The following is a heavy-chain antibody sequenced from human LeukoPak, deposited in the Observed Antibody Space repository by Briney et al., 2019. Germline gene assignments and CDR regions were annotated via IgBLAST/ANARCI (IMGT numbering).Heavy chain of an antibody. CDR2: ISGSGGST. V-gene: IGHV3-23*01. D-gene: IGHD3-9*01. CDR3: AKSHRVLRYFDWLPDY. Sequence: GGSLRLSCAASGFTFSSYAMSWVRQAPGKGLEWVSAISGSGGSTYYADSVKGRFTISRDNSKNTLYLQMNSLRAEDTAVYYCAKSHRVLRYFDWLPDYWGQETLVTVSS. CDR1: GFTFSSYA. J-gene: IGHJ4*02.